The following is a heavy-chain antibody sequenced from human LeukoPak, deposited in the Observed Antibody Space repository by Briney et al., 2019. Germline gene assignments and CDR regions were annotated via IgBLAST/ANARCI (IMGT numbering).Heavy chain of an antibody. Sequence: SVKVSCKASGGTFSSYAISWVRQAPGQGLEWMGRIIPILGIANYAQKFQGRVTITADKSTSTAYMELSSLRSEDTAVYYCARGGEMATTLAHWFDPWGQGTLVTVSS. V-gene: IGHV1-69*04. CDR1: GGTFSSYA. CDR2: IIPILGIA. J-gene: IGHJ5*02. D-gene: IGHD5-24*01. CDR3: ARGGEMATTLAHWFDP.